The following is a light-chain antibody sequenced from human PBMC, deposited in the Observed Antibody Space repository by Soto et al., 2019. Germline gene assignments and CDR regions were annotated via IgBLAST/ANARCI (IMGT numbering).Light chain of an antibody. CDR1: SSDVGGYNY. CDR3: SSYTSSSTRV. CDR2: EVS. Sequence: QSALTQPASVSGSPGQSITISCTGTSSDVGGYNYVSWYQQHPGKAPKLMIYEVSNRPSGVSNRFSGSKSGNRASLTISGXXXXXXXDYYCSSYTSSSTRVFGGGTKLTVL. J-gene: IGLJ3*02. V-gene: IGLV2-14*01.